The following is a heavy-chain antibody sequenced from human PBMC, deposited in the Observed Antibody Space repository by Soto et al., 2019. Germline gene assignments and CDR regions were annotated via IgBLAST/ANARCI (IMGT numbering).Heavy chain of an antibody. J-gene: IGHJ4*02. V-gene: IGHV4-31*03. CDR3: ARFCSGGSCHGRFDY. D-gene: IGHD2-15*01. CDR1: GGSISSGGYY. CDR2: IYYSGST. Sequence: SETLSLTCTVSGGSISSGGYYWSWIRQHPGKGLEWIGYIYYSGSTYYNPSLKSRVTISVDTSKNQFSLKLSSVTAADTAVYYCARFCSGGSCHGRFDYWGQGTLVTVSS.